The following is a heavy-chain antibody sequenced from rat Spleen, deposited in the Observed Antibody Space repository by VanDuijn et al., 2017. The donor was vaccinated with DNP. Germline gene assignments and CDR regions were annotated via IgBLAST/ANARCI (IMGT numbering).Heavy chain of an antibody. CDR2: IRYDGGST. V-gene: IGHV5-20*01. CDR1: GFTFSDYY. J-gene: IGHJ2*01. D-gene: IGHD1-9*01. CDR3: ASTYYGY. Sequence: EVQLVESGGGLVQPGRSLKLSCAASGFTFSDYYMAWVRQAPTKGLEWVTYIRYDGGSTYYGDSVKGRFTISRDNAKSILYLQMNSLRSEDTAIYYCASTYYGYWGQGVMVTVSS.